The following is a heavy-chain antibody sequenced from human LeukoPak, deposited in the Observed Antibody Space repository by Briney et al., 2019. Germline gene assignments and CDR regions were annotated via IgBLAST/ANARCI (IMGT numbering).Heavy chain of an antibody. CDR1: GGSISSGGYY. D-gene: IGHD3-3*01. J-gene: IGHJ5*02. CDR2: IYYSGST. Sequence: TLSLTCTVSGGSISSGGYYWSWIRQHPGKGLEWIGYIYYSGSTYYNPSLKSRVTISVDTSKNQFSLKLSSVTAADTAVYYCARETYYDFWSGYLNRENWFDPWGQGTLVTVSS. CDR3: ARETYYDFWSGYLNRENWFDP. V-gene: IGHV4-31*03.